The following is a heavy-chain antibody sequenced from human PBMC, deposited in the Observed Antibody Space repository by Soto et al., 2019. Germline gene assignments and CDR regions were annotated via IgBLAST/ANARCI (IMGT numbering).Heavy chain of an antibody. J-gene: IGHJ2*01. V-gene: IGHV3-48*03. Sequence: EVQLVESGGDLVQPGGSLRLSCAASGFTFSSYEMNWVRQAPGKGLEWVSYISSSGSTIYYADSVKGRFTISRDNAKNSLYLQMNSRRAEDTAVYYCASLFGSPRYFDLWGRGTLVTVSS. CDR3: ASLFGSPRYFDL. CDR1: GFTFSSYE. D-gene: IGHD3-3*01. CDR2: ISSSGSTI.